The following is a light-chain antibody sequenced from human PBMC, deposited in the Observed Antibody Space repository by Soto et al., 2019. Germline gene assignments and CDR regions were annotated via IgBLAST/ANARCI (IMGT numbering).Light chain of an antibody. V-gene: IGKV1-17*01. CDR1: QGIRND. CDR3: QQANSFPIT. Sequence: DIQMTQSPSTLSASVGDTVTSTCRASQGIRNDLGWYQQKPGKAPKLLIYAASSLQSGVPPRYSGSGYGTDFTLTISSLQPEDFATYYCQQANSFPITFGQGTRLEIK. CDR2: AAS. J-gene: IGKJ5*01.